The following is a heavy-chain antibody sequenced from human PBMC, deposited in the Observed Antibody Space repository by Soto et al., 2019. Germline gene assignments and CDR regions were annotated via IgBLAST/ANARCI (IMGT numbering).Heavy chain of an antibody. Sequence: SETLSLTCAVYGGSFSGYHWSWIRQPPGKGLERIGEINHSGSTNYNPSLKSRVTISVDTSKNQFSLKLSSVTAADTAVYYCARGRGVRFDLVWSYYFDYWGQGTLVTVSS. CDR3: ARGRGVRFDLVWSYYFDY. D-gene: IGHD3-3*01. V-gene: IGHV4-34*01. CDR1: GGSFSGYH. CDR2: INHSGST. J-gene: IGHJ4*02.